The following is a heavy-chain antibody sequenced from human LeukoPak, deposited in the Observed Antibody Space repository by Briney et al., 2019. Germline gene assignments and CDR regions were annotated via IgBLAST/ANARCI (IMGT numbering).Heavy chain of an antibody. CDR1: GFTFSNYA. Sequence: GGSLRLSCAASGFTFSNYAMSWVRQAPGEGLEWVSTIRSTGDTTYYADSLKGRLTISRDNSKNTLYLQMSSLRADDTAVYYCTKGGWGTVLDYWGQGTLVTASS. J-gene: IGHJ4*02. D-gene: IGHD3-10*01. V-gene: IGHV3-23*01. CDR3: TKGGWGTVLDY. CDR2: IRSTGDTT.